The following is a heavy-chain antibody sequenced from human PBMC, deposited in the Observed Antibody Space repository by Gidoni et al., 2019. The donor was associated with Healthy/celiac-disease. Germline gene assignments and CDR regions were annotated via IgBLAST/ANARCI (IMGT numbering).Heavy chain of an antibody. CDR3: AREEEVLPRGGWFDP. CDR2: IYYSGST. D-gene: IGHD2-15*01. Sequence: QVQLQESGPGLVKPSQTLSLTCTVSGGSISSGDYYWSWIRQHPGKGLEWIGYIYYSGSTYYNPSLKSRVTISVDTSKNQFSLKLSSVTAADTAVYYCAREEEVLPRGGWFDPWGQGTLVTVSS. V-gene: IGHV4-31*03. CDR1: GGSISSGDYY. J-gene: IGHJ5*02.